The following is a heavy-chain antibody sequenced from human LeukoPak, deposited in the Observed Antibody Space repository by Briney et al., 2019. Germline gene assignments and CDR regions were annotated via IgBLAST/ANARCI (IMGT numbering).Heavy chain of an antibody. CDR3: ARVAAGSGFGSFDY. J-gene: IGHJ4*02. D-gene: IGHD6-25*01. CDR1: GGSLSSYY. Sequence: SETLSLTCTVSGGSLSSYYWSLIRQPPGKGLEGIGYIYYSGSTNYNPSLKSRVTISVDTSKNQFSLKLSSVTAADTAVYYCARVAAGSGFGSFDYWGQGTLVTVSS. CDR2: IYYSGST. V-gene: IGHV4-59*01.